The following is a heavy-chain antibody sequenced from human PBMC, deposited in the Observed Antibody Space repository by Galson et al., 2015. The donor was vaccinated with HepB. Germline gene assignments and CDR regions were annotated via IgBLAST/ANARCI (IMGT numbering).Heavy chain of an antibody. CDR1: GFTFSNYG. CDR2: ISYDGSNK. CDR3: AKDPYLYSALAGTMAGFDY. V-gene: IGHV3-30*18. Sequence: SLRLSCAASGFTFSNYGMHWVRQAPGKGLEWVAVISYDGSNKYYADSVKGRFTISRDNSKTTLYLQMNSLRAEDTALYYCAKDPYLYSALAGTMAGFDYWGQGTLVTFSS. D-gene: IGHD6-19*01. J-gene: IGHJ4*02.